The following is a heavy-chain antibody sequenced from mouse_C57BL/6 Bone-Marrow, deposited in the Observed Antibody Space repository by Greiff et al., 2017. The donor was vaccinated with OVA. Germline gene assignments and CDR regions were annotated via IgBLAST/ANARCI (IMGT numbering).Heavy chain of an antibody. CDR3: ARRGYYEYFDV. D-gene: IGHD2-4*01. J-gene: IGHJ1*03. CDR2: FYPGSGST. V-gene: IGHV1-55*01. Sequence: QVQLQHPGAELVKPGASVKMSCKASGFTFTSYWITWVIQRPGQGLEWIGDFYPGSGSTNYNEKFKSKATLTVDTSSSTAYMQLSSLTSEDSAVYYCARRGYYEYFDVWGTGTTVTVSS. CDR1: GFTFTSYW.